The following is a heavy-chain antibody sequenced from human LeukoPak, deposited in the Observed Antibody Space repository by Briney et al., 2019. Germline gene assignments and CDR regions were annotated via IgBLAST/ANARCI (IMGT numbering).Heavy chain of an antibody. CDR3: ARDPDYDFWSGPNWFDP. V-gene: IGHV1-18*01. D-gene: IGHD3-3*01. CDR1: GYTFTSYA. Sequence: ASVKVSCKASGYTFTSYAMHWVRQAPGQGLEWMGWVSAYNGNTNYAQKLQGRVTMTTDTSTSTAYMELRSLRSDDTAVYYCARDPDYDFWSGPNWFDPWGQGTLVTVSS. CDR2: VSAYNGNT. J-gene: IGHJ5*02.